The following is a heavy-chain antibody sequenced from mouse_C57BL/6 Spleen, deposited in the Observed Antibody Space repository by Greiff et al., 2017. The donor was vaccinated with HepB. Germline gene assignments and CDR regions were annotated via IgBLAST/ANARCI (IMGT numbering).Heavy chain of an antibody. CDR1: GFTFSSYT. CDR3: ARHSNYFDY. Sequence: EVQGVESGGGLVKPGGSLKLSCAASGFTFSSYTMSWVRQTPEKRLEWVATISGGGGNTYYPDSVKGRFTISRDNAKNTLYLQMSSLRSEDTALYYCARHSNYFDYWGQGTTLTVSS. V-gene: IGHV5-9*01. CDR2: ISGGGGNT. J-gene: IGHJ2*01. D-gene: IGHD1-1*01.